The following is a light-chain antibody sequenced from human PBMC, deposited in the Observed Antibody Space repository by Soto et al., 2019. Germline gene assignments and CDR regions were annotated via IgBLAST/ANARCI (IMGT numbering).Light chain of an antibody. Sequence: DIVMTQSPATLSVSPGEGATLSCRASQSVSSKLAWYQQKPGQAPRLLIHGASTRATGIPARFSGSGSGTDFTLTISRLEPEDFAVYYCQQRSNRPPGVTFGQGTRLEIK. V-gene: IGKV3-15*01. CDR2: GAS. CDR3: QQRSNRPPGVT. J-gene: IGKJ5*01. CDR1: QSVSSK.